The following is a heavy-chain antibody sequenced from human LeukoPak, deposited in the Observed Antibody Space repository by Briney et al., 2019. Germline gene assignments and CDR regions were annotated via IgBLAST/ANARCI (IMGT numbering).Heavy chain of an antibody. CDR3: AKDRGKTWSFDH. D-gene: IGHD4-23*01. CDR1: GFTFSSCG. Sequence: ETGGSLRLSCAASGFTFSSCGMHWVRQAPGKGLEWVAVISYDGSNKYYADSVKGRFTVSRDDSRNTVFLQMDSLRAEDTAVYYCAKDRGKTWSFDHWGQGTLVTVSS. CDR2: ISYDGSNK. J-gene: IGHJ4*02. V-gene: IGHV3-30*18.